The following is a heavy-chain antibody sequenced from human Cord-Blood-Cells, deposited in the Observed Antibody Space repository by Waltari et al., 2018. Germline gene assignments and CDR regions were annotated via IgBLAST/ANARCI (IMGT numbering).Heavy chain of an antibody. CDR3: ARFEPGIAAAGTTFDI. J-gene: IGHJ3*02. Sequence: QVQLVQSGAEVKKPGASVKVSCKAYGYTFTSYYMHWVRKAPGQGLEWMGIINPSGGSTSYAQKFQGRVTMTRDTSTSTVYMELSSLRSEDTAVYYCARFEPGIAAAGTTFDIWGQGTMVTVSS. CDR1: GYTFTSYY. D-gene: IGHD6-13*01. CDR2: INPSGGST. V-gene: IGHV1-46*01.